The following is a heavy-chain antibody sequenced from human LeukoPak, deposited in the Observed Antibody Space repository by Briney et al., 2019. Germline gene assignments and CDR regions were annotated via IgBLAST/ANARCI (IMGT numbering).Heavy chain of an antibody. CDR2: INHSGST. V-gene: IGHV4-34*01. CDR1: GGSFSGYY. J-gene: IGHJ6*04. Sequence: PSETLSLTCAVYGGSFSGYYWSWIRQPPGKGLEWIGEINHSGSTNYNPSLKSRVTISVATSKNQFSLKLSSVTAADTAVYYCARVRRPTDVWGKGTTVTVSS. D-gene: IGHD6-25*01. CDR3: ARVRRPTDV.